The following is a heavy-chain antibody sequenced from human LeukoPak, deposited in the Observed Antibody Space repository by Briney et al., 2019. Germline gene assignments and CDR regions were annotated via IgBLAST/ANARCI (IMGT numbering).Heavy chain of an antibody. J-gene: IGHJ1*01. Sequence: GGSLRLSCAASGVTLSPYWMAWVRQAPGKGLEWVAAVNQDGSGKYYMESLKGRFSVSRDNARNSAYLQLNSLRVEDTAVYYCVSGYTSGYWGQGTQATVSS. CDR1: GVTLSPYW. CDR2: VNQDGSGK. CDR3: VSGYTSGY. D-gene: IGHD6-19*01. V-gene: IGHV3-7*01.